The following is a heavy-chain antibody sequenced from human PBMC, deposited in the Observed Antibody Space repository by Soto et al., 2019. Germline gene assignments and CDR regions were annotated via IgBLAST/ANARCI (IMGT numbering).Heavy chain of an antibody. CDR3: AGGRGYYADRWNDVCDI. V-gene: IGHV1-18*01. J-gene: IGHJ3*02. D-gene: IGHD3-10*01. CDR2: ISAYTGDT. Sequence: QVHLVQSGAEVKKPGASLKVSCKASGYTFINYGITWVRQAPGQGLEWMGWISAYTGDTNFAQKLLGRVTLTTDASTSTVYTELRSLRPDDTAVYFCAGGRGYYADRWNDVCDIWRQGTMVTVSS. CDR1: GYTFINYG.